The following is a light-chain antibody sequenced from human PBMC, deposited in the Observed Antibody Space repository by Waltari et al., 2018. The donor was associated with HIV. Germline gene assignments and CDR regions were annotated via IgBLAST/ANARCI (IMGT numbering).Light chain of an antibody. Sequence: DIQMTQSSSSLSASVGGTVTFTCRSSQKTGIYVNWYQQTSGRPPRLLIFSASSLQRGVSSRFSGRGSGTDFTLTINNLQPEDFATYYCEQSYDFPRTFGQGTTVE. V-gene: IGKV1-39*01. CDR3: EQSYDFPRT. CDR1: QKTGIY. CDR2: SAS. J-gene: IGKJ1*01.